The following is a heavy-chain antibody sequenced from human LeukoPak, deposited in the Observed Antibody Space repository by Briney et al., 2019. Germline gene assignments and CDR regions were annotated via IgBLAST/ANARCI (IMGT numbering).Heavy chain of an antibody. D-gene: IGHD2-2*01. CDR2: INPNSGGT. Sequence: ASVKVSCKASGYTFTGYYMHWVRQPPGQGLEWMGWINPNSGGTNYAQKFQGRVTMTRDTSISTAYMELSRLRSDDTAVYYCARGYCSSTSCPGFQHWGQGTLVTVSS. CDR3: ARGYCSSTSCPGFQH. V-gene: IGHV1-2*02. J-gene: IGHJ1*01. CDR1: GYTFTGYY.